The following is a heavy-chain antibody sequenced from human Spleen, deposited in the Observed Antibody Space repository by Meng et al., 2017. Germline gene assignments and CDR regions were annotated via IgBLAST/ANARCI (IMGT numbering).Heavy chain of an antibody. V-gene: IGHV3-43D*04. CDR3: ATFPRAFDI. J-gene: IGHJ3*02. CDR1: GFTFDNYA. Sequence: GESLKISCAASGFTFDNYAMHWVRQAPGKGLEWVSLISWNGVNTYYADSVKGRFTISRDNRKKSLYLQMNSLRAEDTAFYYCATFPRAFDIWGQGTMVTVSS. CDR2: ISWNGVNT.